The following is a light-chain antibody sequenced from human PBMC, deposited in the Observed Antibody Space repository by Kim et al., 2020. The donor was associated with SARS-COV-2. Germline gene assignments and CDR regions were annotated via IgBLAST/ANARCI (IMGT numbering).Light chain of an antibody. Sequence: LGQTVRITCQGDSLRNYYASWYQQKPGQAPVLVIYGKNNRPSGIPDRFSGSSSGNTASLTITGAQAEDEADYYCNSRDSSSNHLVFGRGTQLTVL. J-gene: IGLJ3*02. V-gene: IGLV3-19*01. CDR3: NSRDSSSNHLV. CDR1: SLRNYY. CDR2: GKN.